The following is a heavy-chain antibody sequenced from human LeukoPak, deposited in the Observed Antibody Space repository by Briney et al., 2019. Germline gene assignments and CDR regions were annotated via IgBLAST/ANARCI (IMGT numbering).Heavy chain of an antibody. CDR3: ATGAGCGY. V-gene: IGHV3-7*03. J-gene: IGHJ4*02. Sequence: QPGGSLRVSCAASGFTFSSYWMTWVRQAPGKGLEWVANIKQDGSERNYVDSVKGRFTISRDNAKNSLYLQMNTLRDEDTAVYYCATGAGCGYWGQGTLVTVSS. D-gene: IGHD6-19*01. CDR2: IKQDGSER. CDR1: GFTFSSYW.